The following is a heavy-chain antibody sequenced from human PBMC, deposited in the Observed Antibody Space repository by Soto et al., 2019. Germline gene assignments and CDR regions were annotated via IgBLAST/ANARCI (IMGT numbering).Heavy chain of an antibody. CDR3: AKGGRGYYYDSSGYFEFDY. J-gene: IGHJ4*02. CDR2: ISYDGSNK. D-gene: IGHD3-22*01. V-gene: IGHV3-30*18. Sequence: GGSLRLSCAASGFTFSSYGMHWVRQAPGKGLEWVAVISYDGSNKYYADSVKGRFTISRDNSKNTLYLQMNSLRAEDTAVYYCAKGGRGYYYDSSGYFEFDYWGQGT. CDR1: GFTFSSYG.